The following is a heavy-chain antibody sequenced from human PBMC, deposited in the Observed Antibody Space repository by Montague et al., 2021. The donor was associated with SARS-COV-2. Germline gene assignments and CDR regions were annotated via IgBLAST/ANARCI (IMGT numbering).Heavy chain of an antibody. Sequence: PALVKPTQTLTLTCTLSGFSLSTSGMRASWIRQPPGKALEWLARIDWDDDKFYSTSLKTRLTISKDTSKNQVVLTMTNMDPVDTATYYCARSYYDILTNYYDECDIGGQGTRVT. J-gene: IGHJ3*02. CDR3: ARSYYDILTNYYDECDI. CDR2: IDWDDDK. CDR1: GFSLSTSGMR. V-gene: IGHV2-70*04. D-gene: IGHD3-9*01.